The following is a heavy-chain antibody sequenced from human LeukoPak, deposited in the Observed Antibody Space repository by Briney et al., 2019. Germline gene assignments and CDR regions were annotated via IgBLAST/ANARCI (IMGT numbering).Heavy chain of an antibody. CDR2: IHYSGSP. Sequence: SETLSLTCTVSGGSNYWSWIRQAPGKGLEWITHIHYSGSPHYNPSLKSRVTISIDTSKNQLSLKLNSVTAADTAVYYCARHSNWNGGVDWFDPWGQGTQVTVSS. J-gene: IGHJ5*02. V-gene: IGHV4-59*08. CDR1: GGSNY. CDR3: ARHSNWNGGVDWFDP. D-gene: IGHD1-20*01.